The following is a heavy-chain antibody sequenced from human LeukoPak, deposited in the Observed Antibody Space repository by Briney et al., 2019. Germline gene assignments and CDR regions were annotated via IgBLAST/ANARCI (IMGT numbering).Heavy chain of an antibody. CDR2: IYSGGST. J-gene: IGHJ4*02. CDR3: ARLTGGYSYGRYFDY. V-gene: IGHV3-66*01. D-gene: IGHD5-18*01. Sequence: GGSLRLSCAASGFTVSSNYMSWVRQAPGKGLEWVSVIYSGGSTYYADSVKGRFTISRDNSKNMLYLQMNSLRAEDTAVYYCARLTGGYSYGRYFDYWGQGTLVTVSS. CDR1: GFTVSSNY.